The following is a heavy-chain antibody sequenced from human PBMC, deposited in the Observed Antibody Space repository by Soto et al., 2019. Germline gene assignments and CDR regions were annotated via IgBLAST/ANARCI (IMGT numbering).Heavy chain of an antibody. V-gene: IGHV3-30-3*01. CDR3: ASDRKRGTLDSSSWYTAFDY. CDR2: VSYDGSNK. Sequence: QLGGSLRLSCSASGFTFSSYAMHWVRQAPGKGLEWVAVVSYDGSNKYYADSVKGRFTISRDNSKSTLYLQMNSLRAEDTAVYYCASDRKRGTLDSSSWYTAFDYWGQGTLVTVSS. D-gene: IGHD6-13*01. CDR1: GFTFSSYA. J-gene: IGHJ4*02.